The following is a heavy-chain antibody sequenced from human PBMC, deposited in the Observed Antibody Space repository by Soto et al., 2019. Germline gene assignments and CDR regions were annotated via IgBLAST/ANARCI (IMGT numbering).Heavy chain of an antibody. J-gene: IGHJ4*02. CDR1: GGSFSGYY. V-gene: IGHV4-34*01. Sequence: SETLSLTCAVYGGSFSGYYWSWIRQPPGKGLEWIGEINHSGSTNYNPSLKSRVTISVDTSKNQFSLKLSSVTAADTAAYWCALRSMEVVPEYWGEGARVTVSS. CDR2: INHSGST. CDR3: ALRSMEVVPEY. D-gene: IGHD3-22*01.